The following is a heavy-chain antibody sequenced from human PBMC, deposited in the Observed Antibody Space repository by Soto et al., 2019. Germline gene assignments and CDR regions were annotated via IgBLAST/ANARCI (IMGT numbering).Heavy chain of an antibody. V-gene: IGHV1-2*02. J-gene: IGHJ4*02. D-gene: IGHD2-8*01. CDR2: INPNSGGT. Sequence: ALVMVSCKASGYTFTGYYMHWVRQDTGQGLEWMGWINPNSGGTNYAQKFQGRVTMTRDTSISTAYMELSRLRSDDTAVYYCARGWCTNGVCYTYFDYWGQGTLVTVSS. CDR3: ARGWCTNGVCYTYFDY. CDR1: GYTFTGYY.